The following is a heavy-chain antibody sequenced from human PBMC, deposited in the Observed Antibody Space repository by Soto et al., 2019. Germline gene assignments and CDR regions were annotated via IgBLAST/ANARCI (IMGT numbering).Heavy chain of an antibody. J-gene: IGHJ4*02. D-gene: IGHD4-17*01. Sequence: SETLSLTCVVSGGSLSSYYWSWIRQPPGKGLEWIGYIYYSGSTNYNPSLKSRVTISVDTSKNQFSLKLSSVTAADTAVYYCARLAYGDYGGWSQGTLVTVSS. CDR3: ARLAYGDYGG. CDR2: IYYSGST. CDR1: GGSLSSYY. V-gene: IGHV4-59*01.